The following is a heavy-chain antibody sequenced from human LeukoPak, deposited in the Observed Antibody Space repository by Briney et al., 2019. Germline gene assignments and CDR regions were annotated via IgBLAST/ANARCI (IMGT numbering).Heavy chain of an antibody. CDR1: GGTFSSYT. D-gene: IGHD3-3*01. J-gene: IGHJ4*02. CDR2: IIPILGIA. V-gene: IGHV1-69*04. CDR3: ARDLRRYDFWSERGNFDY. Sequence: SVKVSCXASGGTFSSYTISWVRQAPGQGLGWMGRIIPILGIANYAQKFQGRVTITADKSTSTAYMELSSLRSEDTAVYYCARDLRRYDFWSERGNFDYWGQGTLVTVSS.